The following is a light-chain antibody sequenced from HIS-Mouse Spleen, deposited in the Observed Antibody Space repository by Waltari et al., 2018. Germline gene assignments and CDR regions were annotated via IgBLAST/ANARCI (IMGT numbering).Light chain of an antibody. J-gene: IGKJ2*01. Sequence: DIVMTQTPLSLSVTPGQPASISCKSSQSLLHSDGKTYLYWYLQKPGQSPQLLIYAVSSRVSGVPDRFSGSGSGTDFTLKISRVEAEDVGVYYCMQGIQLQYTFGQGTKLEIK. CDR2: AVS. CDR3: MQGIQLQYT. V-gene: IGKV2-29*03. CDR1: QSLLHSDGKTY.